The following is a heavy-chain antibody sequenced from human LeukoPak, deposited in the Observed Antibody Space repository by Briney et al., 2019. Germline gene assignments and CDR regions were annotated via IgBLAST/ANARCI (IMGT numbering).Heavy chain of an antibody. CDR3: ARHSTVAGDSSYYGMDV. CDR2: IYYRGSI. D-gene: IGHD6-19*01. CDR1: GGSISSSSYY. Sequence: MPSETLSLTCTVSGGSISSSSYYWGWIRQPPGKGLEGFGSIYYRGSIYYNPSLKRRHTISVDTSKNQFSLELLSVTAADTAVYYCARHSTVAGDSSYYGMDVWGQGTTVTVSS. V-gene: IGHV4-39*01. J-gene: IGHJ6*02.